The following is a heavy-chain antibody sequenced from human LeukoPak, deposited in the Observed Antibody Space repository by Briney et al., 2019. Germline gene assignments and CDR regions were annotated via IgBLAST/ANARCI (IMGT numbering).Heavy chain of an antibody. CDR1: GFTFSDYY. Sequence: GGSLRLSCAASGFTFSDYYMSWIRQAPGKGLEWVSYISSSGSTIYYADSVKGRFTISRDNAKNSLYLQMNSLRAEDTAVYYCARDIMTTVTTAFDWGQGTLVTVSS. CDR3: ARDIMTTVTTAFD. J-gene: IGHJ4*02. CDR2: ISSSGSTI. D-gene: IGHD4-17*01. V-gene: IGHV3-11*04.